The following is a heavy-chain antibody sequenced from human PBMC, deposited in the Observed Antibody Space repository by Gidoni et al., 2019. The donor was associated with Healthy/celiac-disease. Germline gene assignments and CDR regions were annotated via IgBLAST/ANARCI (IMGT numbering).Heavy chain of an antibody. V-gene: IGHV3-74*01. D-gene: IGHD5-12*01. CDR3: AREGGYSGYETDY. CDR1: GSTFSSYW. J-gene: IGHJ4*02. Sequence: EVQLVESGGGLVQPGGSLRLSCAASGSTFSSYWMHWVRQAPGKGLGWVSRINSDGSSTSYADSVKGRFTISRDNAKNTLYLQMNSLRAEDTAVYYCAREGGYSGYETDYWGQGTLVTVSS. CDR2: INSDGSST.